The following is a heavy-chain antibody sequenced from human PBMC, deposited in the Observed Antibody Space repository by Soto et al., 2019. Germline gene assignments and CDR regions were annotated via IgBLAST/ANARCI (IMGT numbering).Heavy chain of an antibody. J-gene: IGHJ6*02. Sequence: SGPTLVNPTQTLTLTCTFSGFAFRTSGVGVGWIRQPPGKALEWLALIYRDDDRRYSPSLKDRVTITRDTSKSQIVLTMTNVDTSDTVTYYCAHRLGGYGVVNRFNNWGQGSTGTV. CDR2: IYRDDDR. CDR1: GFAFRTSGVG. CDR3: AHRLGGYGVVNRFNN. D-gene: IGHD3-3*01. V-gene: IGHV2-5*02.